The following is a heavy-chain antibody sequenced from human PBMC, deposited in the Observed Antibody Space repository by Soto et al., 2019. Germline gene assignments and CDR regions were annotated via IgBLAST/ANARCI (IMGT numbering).Heavy chain of an antibody. V-gene: IGHV1-2*02. CDR1: GYTFTGYY. CDR3: ARGKGMEENYYYYGLDI. J-gene: IGHJ6*02. Sequence: ASVKVSCKASGYTFTGYYVHWVRQAPGQGLEWMGWINPNSGDTYLAQRFQGRVTMNRDTSIGTAYMELRGLRSEDTAVYYCARGKGMEENYYYYGLDIWGQGTTVTVSS. D-gene: IGHD1-1*01. CDR2: INPNSGDT.